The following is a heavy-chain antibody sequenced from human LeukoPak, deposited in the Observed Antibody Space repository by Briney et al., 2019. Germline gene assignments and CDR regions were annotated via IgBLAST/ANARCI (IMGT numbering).Heavy chain of an antibody. V-gene: IGHV1-18*01. D-gene: IGHD2-2*01. CDR2: ISAYNGNT. Sequence: GASVKVSCKASGGTFSSYAISWVRQAPGQGLEWMGWISAYNGNTNYAQKLQGRVTMTTDTSTSTAYMELRSLRSDDTAVYYCARDLPVQPYYFDYWGQGTLVTVSS. CDR3: ARDLPVQPYYFDY. J-gene: IGHJ4*02. CDR1: GGTFSSYA.